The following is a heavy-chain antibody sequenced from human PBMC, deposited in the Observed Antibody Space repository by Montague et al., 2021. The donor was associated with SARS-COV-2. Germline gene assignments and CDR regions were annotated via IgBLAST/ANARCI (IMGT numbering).Heavy chain of an antibody. V-gene: IGHV2-70*01. J-gene: IGHJ6*02. D-gene: IGHD3-9*01. CDR3: ARMVTIFSLGGYYYYYGMDV. CDR2: IDWDDDK. Sequence: PALVKPTQTLTLTCTFSGFSLSTSGMCVSWIRQPPGKALEWLVLIDWDDDKYYSTSLKTRLTISKDTSKNQVVLTMTNMGPVDTATYYCARMVTIFSLGGYYYYYGMDVWGQGTTVTVSS. CDR1: GFSLSTSGMC.